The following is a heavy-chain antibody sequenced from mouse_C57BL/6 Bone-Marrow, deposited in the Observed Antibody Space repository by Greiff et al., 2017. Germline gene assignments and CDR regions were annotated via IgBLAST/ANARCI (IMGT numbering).Heavy chain of an antibody. CDR2: IDPSDSYT. V-gene: IGHV1-59*01. CDR1: GYTFPSYW. D-gene: IGHD2-4*01. CDR3: AICRGLRRFDY. J-gene: IGHJ2*01. Sequence: VQLQQPGAELVRPGTSVKLSCKASGYTFPSYWMHWVKQRPGQGLEWIGVIDPSDSYTNYNQKFKGKATLTVDTSSSTAYMQLSSLTSEDSAVYYCAICRGLRRFDYWGQGTTLTVSS.